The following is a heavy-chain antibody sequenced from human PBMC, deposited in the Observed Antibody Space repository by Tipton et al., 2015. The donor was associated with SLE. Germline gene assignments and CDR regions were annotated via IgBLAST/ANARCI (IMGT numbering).Heavy chain of an antibody. CDR2: IYTSGST. J-gene: IGHJ4*02. CDR1: GGSISSGRYF. Sequence: TLSLTCTVSGGSISSGRYFLSWFRQPAGKGLEWIGHIYTSGSTNYNPSLKSRVTISVDTSKNQYSLRLTSVTAADTAVYYCARQLTSGYYYEFGYWGQGMLVTVSS. V-gene: IGHV4-61*09. D-gene: IGHD3-22*01. CDR3: ARQLTSGYYYEFGY.